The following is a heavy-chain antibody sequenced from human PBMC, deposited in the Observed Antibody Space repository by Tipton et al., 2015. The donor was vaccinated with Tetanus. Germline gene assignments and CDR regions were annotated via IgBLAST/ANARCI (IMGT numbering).Heavy chain of an antibody. CDR3: ARDIYSNTRAFDI. J-gene: IGHJ3*02. CDR2: FYYGGST. Sequence: GLVKPSETLSLTCTVSGVSISNSSHYWGWIRQSPGKGLEWIGSFYYGGSTYYNPSLEIRVTISVDTSKNEFSLKLTSVTAADTSLYFCARDIYSNTRAFDIWGQGTMVTVSS. V-gene: IGHV4-39*02. CDR1: GVSISNSSHY. D-gene: IGHD2-2*01.